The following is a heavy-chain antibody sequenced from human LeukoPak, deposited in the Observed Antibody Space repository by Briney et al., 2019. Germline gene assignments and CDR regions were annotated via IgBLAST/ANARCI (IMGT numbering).Heavy chain of an antibody. CDR2: IKDDGSDK. Sequence: GGSLRLSCAASGFTFSNYWMNWVRQAPGKGLEWVANIKDDGSDKYYVDSVKGRFSISKDNAKKSLYLQMNSLRVEDTAVYYCVPLNWNPPGDFDRWGQGTVVTVSS. V-gene: IGHV3-7*01. CDR3: VPLNWNPPGDFDR. J-gene: IGHJ4*02. D-gene: IGHD1-20*01. CDR1: GFTFSNYW.